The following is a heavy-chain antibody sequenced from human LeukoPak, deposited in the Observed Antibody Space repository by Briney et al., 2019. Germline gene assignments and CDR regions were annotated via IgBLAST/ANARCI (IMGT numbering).Heavy chain of an antibody. CDR3: ARGMTGFYTLFDY. D-gene: IGHD3/OR15-3a*01. CDR1: GYSFNNYW. V-gene: IGHV5-51*01. Sequence: GESLKISCKASGYSFNNYWIGWVRQMPGKGLECMGIIYPGDSDTRYSPSFQGQVPISADKSISTAYLQWTSLRASDTAMYYCARGMTGFYTLFDYWGPGTLVTVSS. J-gene: IGHJ4*02. CDR2: IYPGDSDT.